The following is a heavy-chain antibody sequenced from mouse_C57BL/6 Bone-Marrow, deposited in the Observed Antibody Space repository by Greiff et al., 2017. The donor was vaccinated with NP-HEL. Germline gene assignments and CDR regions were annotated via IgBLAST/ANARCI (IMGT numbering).Heavy chain of an antibody. CDR3: ARPAGIYYYGSSYYAMDY. CDR2: INPDSSTI. CDR1: GIDFSRYW. V-gene: IGHV4-1*01. D-gene: IGHD1-1*01. J-gene: IGHJ4*01. Sequence: EVKLQESGGGLVQPGGSLKLSCAASGIDFSRYWMSWVRRAPGKGLEWIGEINPDSSTINYAPSLKDKFIISRDNAKNTLYLQMSKVRSEDTALYYCARPAGIYYYGSSYYAMDYWGQGTSVTVSS.